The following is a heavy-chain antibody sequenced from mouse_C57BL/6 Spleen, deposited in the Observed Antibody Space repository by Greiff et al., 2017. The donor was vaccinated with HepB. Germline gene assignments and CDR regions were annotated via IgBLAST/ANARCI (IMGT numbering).Heavy chain of an antibody. Sequence: VQLQQSGAELVRPGASVTLSCKASGYTFTDYEMHWVKQTPVHGLEWIGAIDPETGGTAYNQKFKGKAILTADKSSSTAYMELRSLTSEDSAVSYCTRGNYGSLTGYFDYWGQGTTLTVSS. CDR2: IDPETGGT. CDR3: TRGNYGSLTGYFDY. J-gene: IGHJ2*01. CDR1: GYTFTDYE. V-gene: IGHV1-15*01. D-gene: IGHD1-1*01.